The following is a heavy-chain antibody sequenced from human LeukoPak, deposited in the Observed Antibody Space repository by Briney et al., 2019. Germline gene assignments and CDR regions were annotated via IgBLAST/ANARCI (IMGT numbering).Heavy chain of an antibody. V-gene: IGHV4-38-2*01. CDR2: IYHSGST. Sequence: PSETLSLTCAVSGYSIGSGYYWGWIRQPPGKGLEWIGSIYHSGSTYYNPSLKSRVTISVDTSKNQFSLKLSSVTAADTAVYYCARVDTYDYYDSSGSPKRAFDYWGQGTLVTVSS. CDR1: GYSIGSGYY. D-gene: IGHD3-22*01. CDR3: ARVDTYDYYDSSGSPKRAFDY. J-gene: IGHJ4*02.